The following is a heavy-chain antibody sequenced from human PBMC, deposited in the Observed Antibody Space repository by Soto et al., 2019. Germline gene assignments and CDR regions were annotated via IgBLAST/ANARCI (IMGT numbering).Heavy chain of an antibody. CDR1: GGLFSGYH. Sequence: SETLSLTCGVDGGLFSGYHWTWIRQPPGKGLEWIGEISHSGSTNYNPSLKRRVAISIESSKKQFSLKLSSLSAADTAVYYCARGRDFDYWGQGTLVTVSS. CDR2: ISHSGST. V-gene: IGHV4-34*01. CDR3: ARGRDFDY. J-gene: IGHJ4*02.